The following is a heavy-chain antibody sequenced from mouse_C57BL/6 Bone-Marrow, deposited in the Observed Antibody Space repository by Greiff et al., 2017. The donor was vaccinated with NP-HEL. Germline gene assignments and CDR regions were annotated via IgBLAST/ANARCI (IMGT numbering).Heavy chain of an antibody. V-gene: IGHV5-4*01. CDR3: ARVSFSV. CDR2: ISDGGSYT. Sequence: EVQGVESGGGLVKPGGSLKLSCAASGFTFSSYAMSWVRQTPETRLEWVATISDGGSYTYYPDNVKGRFTISRDNAKNNLYLQMSHLKSEDTAMYYCARVSFSVWGTGTTVTVSS. J-gene: IGHJ1*03. CDR1: GFTFSSYA.